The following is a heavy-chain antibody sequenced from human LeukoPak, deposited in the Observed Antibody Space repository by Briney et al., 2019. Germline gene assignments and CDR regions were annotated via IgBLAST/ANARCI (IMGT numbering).Heavy chain of an antibody. Sequence: SETLSITCAVYGGSFSGYYWSWIRQPPGKGLEWIGEINHSGSTNYNPSLKSRVTISVDTSKNQFSLKLSSVTAADTAVYYCALWSGYSSSWGQGTLVTVSS. CDR2: INHSGST. CDR1: GGSFSGYY. D-gene: IGHD6-13*01. J-gene: IGHJ4*02. CDR3: ALWSGYSSS. V-gene: IGHV4-34*01.